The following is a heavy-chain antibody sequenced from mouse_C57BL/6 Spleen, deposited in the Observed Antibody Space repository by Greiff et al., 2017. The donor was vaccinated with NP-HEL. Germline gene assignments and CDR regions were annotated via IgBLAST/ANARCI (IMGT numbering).Heavy chain of an antibody. Sequence: VQLQQSGAELVRPGASVKLSCTASGFNIKDDYMHWVKQRPEQGLEWIGWIDPENGDTEYVSKFQGKATITADTSSNTAYLQLSSLTSEDTAVYYCTRGATMVTTTPYWGQGTLVTVSA. V-gene: IGHV14-4*01. J-gene: IGHJ3*01. CDR3: TRGATMVTTTPY. CDR1: GFNIKDDY. D-gene: IGHD2-2*01. CDR2: IDPENGDT.